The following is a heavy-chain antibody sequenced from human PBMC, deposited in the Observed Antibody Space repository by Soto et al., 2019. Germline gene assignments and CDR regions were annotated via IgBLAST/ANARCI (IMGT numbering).Heavy chain of an antibody. CDR2: MNPNSGNT. Sequence: AAVKVSCKASGYTFTSYDINWVRQATGQGLEWMGWMNPNSGNTGYAQKFQGRVTMTRNTSISTAYMELSSLRSEDTVVYYCARLLSITIFGVVPDVWGQGTTVTVSS. J-gene: IGHJ6*02. CDR3: ARLLSITIFGVVPDV. D-gene: IGHD3-3*01. V-gene: IGHV1-8*01. CDR1: GYTFTSYD.